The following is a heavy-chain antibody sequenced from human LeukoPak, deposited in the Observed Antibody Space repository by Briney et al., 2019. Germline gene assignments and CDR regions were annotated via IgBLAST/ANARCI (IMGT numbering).Heavy chain of an antibody. CDR3: ARDGAGYYDSSGYSYDAFDI. CDR2: IYSGGST. CDR1: GFTVSSNY. D-gene: IGHD3-22*01. J-gene: IGHJ3*02. V-gene: IGHV3-53*01. Sequence: GGSLRLSCAASGFTVSSNYMSWVRQAPGKGPEWVSVIYSGGSTYYADSVKGRFTISRDNSKNTLYLQMNSLRAEDTAVYYCARDGAGYYDSSGYSYDAFDIWGQGTMVTVSS.